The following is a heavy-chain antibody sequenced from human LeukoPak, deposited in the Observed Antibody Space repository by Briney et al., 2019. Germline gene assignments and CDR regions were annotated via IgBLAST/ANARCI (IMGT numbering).Heavy chain of an antibody. Sequence: GGSLRLSCAASGFTFSSYSMNWVRQAPGKGLEWVSSISSSSSYIYYADSVKGRFTISRDNSKNTLYLQMNSLRAEDTAVYYCAKGGPYGDYYFDYWGQGTLVTVSS. D-gene: IGHD4-17*01. CDR1: GFTFSSYS. V-gene: IGHV3-21*04. CDR3: AKGGPYGDYYFDY. J-gene: IGHJ4*02. CDR2: ISSSSSYI.